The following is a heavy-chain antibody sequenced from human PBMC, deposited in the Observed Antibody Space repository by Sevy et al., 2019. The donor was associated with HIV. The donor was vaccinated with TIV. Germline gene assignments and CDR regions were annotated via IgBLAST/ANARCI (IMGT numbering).Heavy chain of an antibody. V-gene: IGHV4-61*01. J-gene: IGHJ5*02. D-gene: IGHD4-17*01. Sequence: SETLSLTCTVSGGSLNSGSYYWSWIRQPPGKGLEWIGYISYSGSSNYNYSLKSRVTISVHTSNHQISLKLSSLTAADTAIYYCALLAYGGYVGYFDPWGQGTLVTVSS. CDR3: ALLAYGGYVGYFDP. CDR2: ISYSGSS. CDR1: GGSLNSGSYY.